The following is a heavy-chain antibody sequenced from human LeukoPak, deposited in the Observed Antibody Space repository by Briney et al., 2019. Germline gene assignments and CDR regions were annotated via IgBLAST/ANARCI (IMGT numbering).Heavy chain of an antibody. Sequence: GRSQRLSCAPSGFTFDDYDMLCVRQAPGKGRGGVSGFWWNSGNIDYADSVKGRFNISTDTAKNSLYLQTNSLRAEDTALYYCTKDRGSGSYVYYNMDVWGQGTTVTVS. CDR1: GFTFDDYD. D-gene: IGHD3-10*01. CDR3: TKDRGSGSYVYYNMDV. V-gene: IGHV3-9*01. J-gene: IGHJ6*02. CDR2: FWWNSGNI.